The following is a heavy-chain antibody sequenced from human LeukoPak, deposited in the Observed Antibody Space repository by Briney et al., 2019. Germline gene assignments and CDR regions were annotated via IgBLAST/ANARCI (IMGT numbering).Heavy chain of an antibody. J-gene: IGHJ4*02. CDR1: GFTFTNYA. Sequence: GGSLRLSCAASGFTFTNYAMSWVRQAPGKGLEWVSSITGSGGTTFYTDSVKGRFTISRDNSKNTLYLQMNSLRAEDTAVYYCANTDYGGKPDYWGQGTLVTVSS. CDR3: ANTDYGGKPDY. CDR2: ITGSGGTT. V-gene: IGHV3-23*01. D-gene: IGHD4-23*01.